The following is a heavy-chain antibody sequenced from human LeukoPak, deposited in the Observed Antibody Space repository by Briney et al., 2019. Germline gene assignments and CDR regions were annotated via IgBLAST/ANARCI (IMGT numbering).Heavy chain of an antibody. J-gene: IGHJ3*02. D-gene: IGHD3-16*02. CDR3: ARDPLAVWGSYRPQDAFDI. Sequence: ASVKVSFKASGYTFTSYGISWVRQAPGQGLEWMGWISAYNGSTNYAQKLQGRVTMTPDTSTSTAYMELRSLRSDDTAVYYCARDPLAVWGSYRPQDAFDIWGQGTMVTVSS. V-gene: IGHV1-18*01. CDR2: ISAYNGST. CDR1: GYTFTSYG.